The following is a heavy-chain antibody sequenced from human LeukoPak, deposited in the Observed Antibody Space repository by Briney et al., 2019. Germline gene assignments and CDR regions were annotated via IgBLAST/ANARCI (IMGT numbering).Heavy chain of an antibody. V-gene: IGHV4-61*01. CDR3: AKAGGYSYGYFDY. Sequence: PSETLSLTCTVSGGSVSSGSYYWNWIRQPPGKGLEWIGNIYNSGSTNYNPSLKSRVTISVDTSKNQFSLKLTSVTAADTAVYHCAKAGGYSYGYFDYWGQGTLVTVSS. CDR2: IYNSGST. CDR1: GGSVSSGSYY. J-gene: IGHJ4*02. D-gene: IGHD5-18*01.